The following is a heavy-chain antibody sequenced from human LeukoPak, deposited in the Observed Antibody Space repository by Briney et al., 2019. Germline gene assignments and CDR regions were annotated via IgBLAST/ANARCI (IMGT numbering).Heavy chain of an antibody. CDR2: ISGSGGST. Sequence: GGSLRLSCAASGCTFSSYAMSWVRQAPGKGLEWVSAISGSGGSTYYADSVKGRFTISRDNSKNTLYLQMNSLRAEDTAVYYCAKTYYDFWSGYSAIDYWGQGTLVTVSS. J-gene: IGHJ4*02. D-gene: IGHD3-3*01. CDR3: AKTYYDFWSGYSAIDY. CDR1: GCTFSSYA. V-gene: IGHV3-23*01.